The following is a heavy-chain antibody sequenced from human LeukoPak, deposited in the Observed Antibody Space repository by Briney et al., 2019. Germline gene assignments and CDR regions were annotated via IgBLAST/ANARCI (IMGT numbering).Heavy chain of an antibody. CDR1: GGSFSGYY. CDR3: ATGYCSSTSCYYFDY. V-gene: IGHV4-34*01. J-gene: IGHJ4*02. Sequence: PSETLSLTCAVYGGSFSGYYWSWIRQPPGKGLEWIGEINHSGSTNYNPSLKSRVTISVDTSKNQFSLKLSSVTAAGTAVYYCATGYCSSTSCYYFDYWGQGTLVTVSS. CDR2: INHSGST. D-gene: IGHD2-2*01.